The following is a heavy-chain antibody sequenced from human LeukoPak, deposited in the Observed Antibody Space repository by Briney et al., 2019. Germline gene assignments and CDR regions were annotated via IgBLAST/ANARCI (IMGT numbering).Heavy chain of an antibody. CDR2: IYTSGST. V-gene: IGHV4-4*07. Sequence: SETLSLTCTVSGGSISSYYWSRIRQPAGKGLEWIGRIYTSGSTNYNPSLKSRVTMSVDTSKNQFSLKLSSVTAADTAVYYCARDSLTGYPTYYYGMDVWGQGTTVTVSS. CDR1: GGSISSYY. D-gene: IGHD3-9*01. J-gene: IGHJ6*02. CDR3: ARDSLTGYPTYYYGMDV.